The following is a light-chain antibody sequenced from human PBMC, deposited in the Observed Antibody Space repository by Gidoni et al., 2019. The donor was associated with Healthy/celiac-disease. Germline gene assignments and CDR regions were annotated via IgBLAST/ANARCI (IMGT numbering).Light chain of an antibody. CDR3: SSYTSSSTLDVV. Sequence: SALTQPASVSGSPGQSITISCTGTNSDVGGYNSVSWYQPHPGKAPKLMIYEVSNRPSGVSNRFSGSKSGNTASLTISGLQADDEADYYCSSYTSSSTLDVVFGGGTSLTVL. J-gene: IGLJ2*01. CDR1: NSDVGGYNS. V-gene: IGLV2-14*01. CDR2: EVS.